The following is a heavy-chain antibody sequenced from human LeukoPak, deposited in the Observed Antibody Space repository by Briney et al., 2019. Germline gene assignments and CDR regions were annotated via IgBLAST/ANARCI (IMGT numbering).Heavy chain of an antibody. CDR3: TLSSGWYGGDY. V-gene: IGHV3-73*01. J-gene: IGHJ4*02. CDR2: IRSKANSYAT. CDR1: GFTFSGSA. D-gene: IGHD6-19*01. Sequence: GGSLRLSCAASGFTFSGSAMHWVRQASGKGLEWVGRIRSKANSYATAYAASVKGRFTISRDDSKNTAYLQMNSLKTEGTAVYYCTLSSGWYGGDYWGQGTLVTVSS.